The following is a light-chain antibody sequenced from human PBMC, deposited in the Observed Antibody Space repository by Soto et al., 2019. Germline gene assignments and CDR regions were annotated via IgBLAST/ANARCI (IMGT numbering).Light chain of an antibody. CDR3: QQLNSYTLT. V-gene: IGKV3-11*01. CDR2: GTS. CDR1: QSVSSY. Sequence: EIVLTQSPATLSLSPGERATLSCRASQSVSSYLAWYQKKPGQAPRLIIYGTSTRATGIPARFSGSGSGTEFNLTISRLQTEDFATYYCQQLNSYTLTFGQGTRLEIK. J-gene: IGKJ5*01.